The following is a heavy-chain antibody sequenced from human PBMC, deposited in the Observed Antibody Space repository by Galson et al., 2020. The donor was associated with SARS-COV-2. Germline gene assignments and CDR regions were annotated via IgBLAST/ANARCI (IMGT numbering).Heavy chain of an antibody. CDR2: INGSGGST. J-gene: IGHJ4*02. V-gene: IGHV3-23*01. Sequence: GESLKISCAASGFTFSNYAMSWVRQAPGKGLEWVSSINGSGGSTFYANSVKGRFTISRDNSKNTLSLQMNNLRAEDTAVYYCARDRVLLWFGELLPAFDFWGQGTLVTVSS. CDR3: ARDRVLLWFGELLPAFDF. D-gene: IGHD3-10*01. CDR1: GFTFSNYA.